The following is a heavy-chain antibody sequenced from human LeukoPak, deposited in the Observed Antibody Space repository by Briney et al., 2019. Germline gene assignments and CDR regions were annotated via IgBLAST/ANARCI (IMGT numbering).Heavy chain of an antibody. J-gene: IGHJ5*02. D-gene: IGHD2-15*01. V-gene: IGHV3-48*03. Sequence: GGSLRLSCAASGFTFSSYEMNWVRQAPGKGLEWVSYISSSGSTLYYADSVKGRFTISRDNAKNSLYLQMNSLRAEDTAVYYCARGLRYCSGGSCWWFDPWGQGTLVTVSS. CDR3: ARGLRYCSGGSCWWFDP. CDR2: ISSSGSTL. CDR1: GFTFSSYE.